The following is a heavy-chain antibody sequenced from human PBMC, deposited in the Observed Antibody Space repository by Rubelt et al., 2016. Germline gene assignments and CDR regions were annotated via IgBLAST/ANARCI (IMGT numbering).Heavy chain of an antibody. Sequence: QAPGKGLEWMGGFDPEDGETIYAQKFQGRVTITEDTSTDTAYMELSSLRSEDTAVYYCATTGRSWDWGQGTLVTVSS. CDR2: FDPEDGET. J-gene: IGHJ4*02. V-gene: IGHV1-24*01. D-gene: IGHD6-13*01. CDR3: ATTGRSWD.